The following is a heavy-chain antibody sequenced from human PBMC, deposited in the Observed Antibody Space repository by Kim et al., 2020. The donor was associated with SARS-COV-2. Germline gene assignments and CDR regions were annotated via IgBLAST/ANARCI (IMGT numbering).Heavy chain of an antibody. CDR2: INYSGTT. Sequence: SKTLSLTCTVSYGSVSGTSYYWGYIRQPPGKGLEWIGTINYSGTTYYNPSLKSRVTLSIDTSKNQFSLRLNSVTAADTAVYYCTRLGGAYRYLDYWGQGT. J-gene: IGHJ4*02. V-gene: IGHV4-39*01. CDR3: TRLGGAYRYLDY. D-gene: IGHD3-16*02. CDR1: YGSVSGTSYY.